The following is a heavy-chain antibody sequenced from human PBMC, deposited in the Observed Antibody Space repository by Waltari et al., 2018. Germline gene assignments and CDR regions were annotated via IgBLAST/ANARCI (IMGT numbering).Heavy chain of an antibody. CDR1: GDSISDNSYS. D-gene: IGHD4-4*01. V-gene: IGHV4-39*01. CDR2: IHFTGTT. J-gene: IGHJ5*02. Sequence: QLQLQESGPGLVKPSETLSLPCTVSGDSISDNSYSWGWFRQPPGKGLAWIATIHFTGTTHYNPSLESRVAISVDTSQNQFSLKLTSVTAADTAVYYCARLDYSALRRGCDPWGQGTLVTVSS. CDR3: ARLDYSALRRGCDP.